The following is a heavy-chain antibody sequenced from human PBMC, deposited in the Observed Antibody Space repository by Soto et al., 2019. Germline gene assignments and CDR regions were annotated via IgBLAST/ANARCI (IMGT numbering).Heavy chain of an antibody. CDR2: FDPEDGET. J-gene: IGHJ4*02. CDR1: GYTLTELS. D-gene: IGHD3-16*02. CDR3: ARAPNYDYIWGSYPNPDY. Sequence: ASVKVSCKVSGYTLTELSMHWVRQAPGKGLEWMGGFDPEDGETIYAQKFQGRVTMTEDTSTDTAYMELSSLRSEDTAVYYCARAPNYDYIWGSYPNPDYWGQGTLVTVSS. V-gene: IGHV1-24*01.